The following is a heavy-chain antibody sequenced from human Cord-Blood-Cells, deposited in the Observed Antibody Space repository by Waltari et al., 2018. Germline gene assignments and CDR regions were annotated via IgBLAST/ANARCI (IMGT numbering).Heavy chain of an antibody. D-gene: IGHD3-22*01. V-gene: IGHV4-34*01. CDR2: INHSGST. Sequence: QVQLQQWGAGLLKPSETLSLTCAVYGGSFSGYYWSWIRQPPGKGLEWMGEINHSGSTNYNPSLNSRVTISVNTSKNQFSLKLSSVTAADTAVYYCARVPYYYDSSGYYYFDYWGQGTLVTVSS. CDR1: GGSFSGYY. CDR3: ARVPYYYDSSGYYYFDY. J-gene: IGHJ4*02.